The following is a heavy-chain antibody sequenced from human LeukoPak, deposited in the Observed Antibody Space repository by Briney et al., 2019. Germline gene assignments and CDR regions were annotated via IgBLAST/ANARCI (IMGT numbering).Heavy chain of an antibody. D-gene: IGHD2-15*01. J-gene: IGHJ4*02. CDR2: INHSGST. V-gene: IGHV4-34*01. Sequence: SETLSLTCAVYGGSFSGYYWSWIRQPPGKGLEWIGEINHSGSTNYNPSLKSRVTISVDTSKNQFSLKLSSVTAADTAVYYCARGVVWWLRRSFDYWGQGTLVTVS. CDR1: GGSFSGYY. CDR3: ARGVVWWLRRSFDY.